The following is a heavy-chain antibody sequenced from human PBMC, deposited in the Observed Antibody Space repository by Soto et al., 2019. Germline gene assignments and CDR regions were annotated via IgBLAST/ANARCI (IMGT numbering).Heavy chain of an antibody. D-gene: IGHD6-13*01. Sequence: QVQLVESGGGVVQPGRSLRLSCAASGFTFSSFGMHWVRQAPGKGLEWVAVIWYDGSNKYHADSVKGRFTISRDNSKNTLYLQMNSLRAEDTAVYYCARQSPQSAMTGAIMDVWGQGTTVTVSS. J-gene: IGHJ6*02. V-gene: IGHV3-33*01. CDR1: GFTFSSFG. CDR3: ARQSPQSAMTGAIMDV. CDR2: IWYDGSNK.